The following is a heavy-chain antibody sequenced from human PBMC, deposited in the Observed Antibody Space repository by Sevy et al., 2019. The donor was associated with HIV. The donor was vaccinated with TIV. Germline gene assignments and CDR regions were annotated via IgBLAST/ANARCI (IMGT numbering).Heavy chain of an antibody. CDR1: GFTFSKYS. Sequence: GGSLRLSCAASGFTFSKYSMSWVRQPPGKGLEWGSAISSSSSYIYYADSVKGRFTISRDNAKNSLYLQMNSLRAEDTAVYYCARDLRNYDFWSGSTYMDVWGKGTTVTVSS. J-gene: IGHJ6*03. V-gene: IGHV3-21*01. CDR3: ARDLRNYDFWSGSTYMDV. D-gene: IGHD3-3*01. CDR2: ISSSSSYI.